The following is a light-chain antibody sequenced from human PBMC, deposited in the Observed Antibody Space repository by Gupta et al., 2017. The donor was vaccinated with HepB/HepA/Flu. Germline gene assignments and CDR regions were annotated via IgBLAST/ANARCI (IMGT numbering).Light chain of an antibody. V-gene: IGLV1-40*01. J-gene: IGLJ2*01. Sequence: QSVLTQPPSVSGAPGQRVTISCPGSSSNIGAGYDVHWYQPLPGTAPKLLIYGNSNRPSGVPDRFSGSKSGPSASLAITGLQAEDEADYYCQSYDSSLSGLYVVFGGGTKLTVL. CDR1: SSNIGAGYD. CDR2: GNS. CDR3: QSYDSSLSGLYVV.